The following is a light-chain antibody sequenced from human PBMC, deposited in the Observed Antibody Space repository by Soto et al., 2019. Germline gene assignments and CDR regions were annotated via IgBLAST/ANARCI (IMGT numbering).Light chain of an antibody. CDR1: QTVSSNN. CDR3: QQYGSSPFT. J-gene: IGKJ3*01. CDR2: GAS. V-gene: IGKV3-20*01. Sequence: DIVLTQSPGTLSLSPGERATLSCRASQTVSSNNLAWYQQKRGQAPRLLIYGASSRAAAIPDRFRGSGSGTDFTLIISSLAPEYFEVYYCQQYGSSPFTFGPGNAVDIK.